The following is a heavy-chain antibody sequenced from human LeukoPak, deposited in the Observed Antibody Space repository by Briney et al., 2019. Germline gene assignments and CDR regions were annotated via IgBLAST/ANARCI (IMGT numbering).Heavy chain of an antibody. D-gene: IGHD2-8*01. J-gene: IGHJ4*02. CDR1: GYTFTSYG. Sequence: ASVKVSCKASGYTFTSYGISWVRQAPGQGLEWMGWISAYNGNTNYAQKLQGRVTMTTDTSTSTAYMELRSLRSDDTAVYYCARDQLLYCTNGVCYTGGDYWGQGALVTVSS. V-gene: IGHV1-18*01. CDR3: ARDQLLYCTNGVCYTGGDY. CDR2: ISAYNGNT.